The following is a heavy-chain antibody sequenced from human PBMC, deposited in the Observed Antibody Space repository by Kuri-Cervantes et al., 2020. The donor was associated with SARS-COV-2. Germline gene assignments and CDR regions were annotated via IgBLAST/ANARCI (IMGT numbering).Heavy chain of an antibody. CDR3: ARVPRFCTNGVCYAFDI. Sequence: SETLSLTCTVSGGSISSDSFFWVWIRQPPGKGLEWIGSIYYSGTTYYNPSLRSRVTISLDTSKNQLSLNLNSVTAADTAAYYCARVPRFCTNGVCYAFDIWGQGTMVTVSS. CDR2: IYYSGTT. J-gene: IGHJ3*02. CDR1: GGSISSDSFF. D-gene: IGHD2-8*01. V-gene: IGHV4-39*07.